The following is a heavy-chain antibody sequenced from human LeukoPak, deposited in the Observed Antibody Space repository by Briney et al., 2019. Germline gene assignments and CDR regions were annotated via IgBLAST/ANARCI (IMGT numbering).Heavy chain of an antibody. Sequence: SETLSLTCTVSGYSISSGYYWGWIRQPPGKGLEWIGSIYHSGSTYYNPSLKSRVTISVDTSKNQFSLKLSSVTAADTAVYYCARYIVLMVYAYFDYWGQGTLVTVSS. V-gene: IGHV4-38-2*02. CDR1: GYSISSGYY. D-gene: IGHD2-8*01. J-gene: IGHJ4*02. CDR2: IYHSGST. CDR3: ARYIVLMVYAYFDY.